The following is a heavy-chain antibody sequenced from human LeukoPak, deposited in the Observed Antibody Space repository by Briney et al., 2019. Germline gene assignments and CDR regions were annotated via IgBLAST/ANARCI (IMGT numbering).Heavy chain of an antibody. V-gene: IGHV1-18*01. CDR2: ISGYNGNT. D-gene: IGHD6-19*01. Sequence: ASVKVSCKASGYTFTSYGINWVRQAPGQGLEWMEWISGYNGNTNYEQKLQGRVTMTTDTSTSTAYMELRSLRSDDTAVYYCARGGTGWPFEYWGQGTLVTVSS. CDR1: GYTFTSYG. J-gene: IGHJ4*02. CDR3: ARGGTGWPFEY.